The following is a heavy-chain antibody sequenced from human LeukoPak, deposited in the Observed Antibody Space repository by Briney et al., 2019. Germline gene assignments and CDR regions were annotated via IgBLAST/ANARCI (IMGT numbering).Heavy chain of an antibody. V-gene: IGHV3-9*01. CDR1: GFTFDDYA. CDR2: ISWNSGSI. J-gene: IGHJ2*01. CDR3: AKTYYDFWSGPYWYFDL. D-gene: IGHD3-3*01. Sequence: GGSLRLSCAASGFTFDDYAMHWVRQAPGKGLEWVSGISWNSGSIGYADSVKGRFTISRDNSKNTLYLQMNSLRAEDTAVYYCAKTYYDFWSGPYWYFDLWGRGTLVTVSS.